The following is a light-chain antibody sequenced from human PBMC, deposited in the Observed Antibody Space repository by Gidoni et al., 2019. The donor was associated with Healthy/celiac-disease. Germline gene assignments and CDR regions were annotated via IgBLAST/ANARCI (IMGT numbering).Light chain of an antibody. J-gene: IGLJ2*01. CDR2: EGS. Sequence: QSALTQPASVSGSPRQASTISCTGTSSDVGSYNLVSWYQQHPGKAPKLMIYEGSKRPSGVSNRFSGSKSGNTASLTISGLQAEDEADYYCCSYAGSSTFDVVFGGGTKLTVL. V-gene: IGLV2-23*03. CDR1: SSDVGSYNL. CDR3: CSYAGSSTFDVV.